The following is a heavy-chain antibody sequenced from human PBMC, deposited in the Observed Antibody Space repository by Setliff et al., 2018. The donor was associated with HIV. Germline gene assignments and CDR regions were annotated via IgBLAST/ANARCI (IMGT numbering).Heavy chain of an antibody. CDR3: ARDGERYNFDI. CDR2: IPPIGGGT. V-gene: IGHV1-46*01. CDR1: GGTISNSG. D-gene: IGHD2-21*01. J-gene: IGHJ3*02. Sequence: GASVKVSCKASGGTISNSGISWVRQAPGQGLEWMGVIPPIGGGTNYAQKFQGRVTMTTDTSTSTVYMHLSSLRSDDTAVYYCARDGERYNFDIWGQGTMVTVSS.